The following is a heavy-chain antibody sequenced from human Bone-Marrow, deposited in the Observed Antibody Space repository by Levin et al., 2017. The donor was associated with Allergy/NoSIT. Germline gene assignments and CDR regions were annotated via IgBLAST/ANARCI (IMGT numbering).Heavy chain of an antibody. CDR2: ILDDGSNR. D-gene: IGHD3-10*01. V-gene: IGHV3-30*18. CDR1: GFTFSIYG. CDR3: AKGRTPTYYYGSGSYYSLDY. J-gene: IGHJ4*02. Sequence: LSLTCAASGFTFSIYGMHWVRQAPGKGLEWVAVILDDGSNRYYAHSVKGRFTISRDNSKNTLYLQMNSLRAEDTAVYYCAKGRTPTYYYGSGSYYSLDYWGQGSLVTVSS.